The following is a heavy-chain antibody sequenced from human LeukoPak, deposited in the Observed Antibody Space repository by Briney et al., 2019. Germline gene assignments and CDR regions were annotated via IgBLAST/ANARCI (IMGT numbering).Heavy chain of an antibody. CDR1: GGSISSYY. Sequence: SETLSLTCTVSGGSISSYYWSWIRQPPGKGLEWIGYIYYSGSTNYNPSLKSRVTISVDTSKNQFSLKLSSVTAADTAAYHCARARHEGDCSSTSCYTSPFDYWGQGTLVTVSS. J-gene: IGHJ4*02. CDR3: ARARHEGDCSSTSCYTSPFDY. D-gene: IGHD2-2*02. CDR2: IYYSGST. V-gene: IGHV4-59*01.